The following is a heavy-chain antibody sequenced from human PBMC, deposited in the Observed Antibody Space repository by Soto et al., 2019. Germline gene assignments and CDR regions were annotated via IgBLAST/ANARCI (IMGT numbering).Heavy chain of an antibody. Sequence: TLSLTCTVSVRCISSYFLSWIRQPPGRGLEWIGHIHYSGSTNYNPSLKSRVTISVDTSKNQVSLKLSSVTAADTALYFCARQVSSAWPPYYYDMDVWGQGT. CDR2: IHYSGST. V-gene: IGHV4-59*08. D-gene: IGHD6-25*01. CDR1: VRCISSYF. CDR3: ARQVSSAWPPYYYDMDV. J-gene: IGHJ6*02.